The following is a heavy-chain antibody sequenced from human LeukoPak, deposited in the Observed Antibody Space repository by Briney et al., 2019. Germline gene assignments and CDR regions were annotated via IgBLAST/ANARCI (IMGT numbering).Heavy chain of an antibody. CDR3: ARGGGGLPD. Sequence: PGGSLRLSCAAYGFTFRTNEMNWVRQAPGKGLDWVSYISSGGRTIHYADSVKGRFTISRDNEKNSLYLEMKSLRVEDTGVYYCARGGGGLPDWGQGTLVIVSS. CDR2: ISSGGRTI. V-gene: IGHV3-48*03. CDR1: GFTFRTNE. J-gene: IGHJ4*02. D-gene: IGHD3-16*01.